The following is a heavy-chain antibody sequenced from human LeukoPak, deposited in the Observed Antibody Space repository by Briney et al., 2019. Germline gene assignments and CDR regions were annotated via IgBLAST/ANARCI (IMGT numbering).Heavy chain of an antibody. V-gene: IGHV4-34*01. CDR3: ARRGSGSYYKTFDY. Sequence: SETLSLTCAVHGGSFSGYYWSWIRQPPGKGLEWIGEINHSGSTNYNPSLKSRVTISVDTSKNQFSLKLSSVTAADTAVYYCARRGSGSYYKTFDYWGQGTLVTVSS. CDR2: INHSGST. J-gene: IGHJ4*02. CDR1: GGSFSGYY. D-gene: IGHD3-10*01.